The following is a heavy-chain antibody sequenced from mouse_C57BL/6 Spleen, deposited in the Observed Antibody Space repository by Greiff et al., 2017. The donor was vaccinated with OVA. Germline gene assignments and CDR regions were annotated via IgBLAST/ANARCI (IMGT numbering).Heavy chain of an antibody. Sequence: VQLKESGGGLVKPGGSLKLSCAASGFTFSDYGMHWVRQAPEKGLEWVAYISSGSSTIYYADTVKGRFTISRDNAKNTLFLQMTSLRSEDTAMYYCARRLGQDAMDYWGQGTSVTVSS. CDR2: ISSGSSTI. CDR1: GFTFSDYG. CDR3: ARRLGQDAMDY. D-gene: IGHD3-3*01. V-gene: IGHV5-17*01. J-gene: IGHJ4*01.